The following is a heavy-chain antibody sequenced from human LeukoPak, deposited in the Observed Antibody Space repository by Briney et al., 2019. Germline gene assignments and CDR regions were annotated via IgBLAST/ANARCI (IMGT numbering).Heavy chain of an antibody. Sequence: SETLSLTCTVSGGTINSYYWSWIRQPPGKGLECIGYIHYTGGTNDNPSLKSRVTISVDTSKNQFSLKLSSVTAADTAVYYCARANVMSGYSYWTGAPYYYYYYMDVWGKGTTVTVSS. CDR3: ARANVMSGYSYWTGAPYYYYYYMDV. CDR1: GGTINSYY. D-gene: IGHD5-18*01. CDR2: IHYTGGT. V-gene: IGHV4-59*01. J-gene: IGHJ6*03.